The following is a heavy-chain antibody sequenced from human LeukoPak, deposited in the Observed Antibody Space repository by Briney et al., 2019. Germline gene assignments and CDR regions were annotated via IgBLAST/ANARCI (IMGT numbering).Heavy chain of an antibody. CDR3: AKDFDITVAGKGPQDY. V-gene: IGHV3-30*18. J-gene: IGHJ4*02. CDR1: GFTFSSYG. D-gene: IGHD6-19*01. CDR2: ISYVGSNK. Sequence: GGSLRLSCAVSGFTFSSYGIHWVRQAPGKGLEWVAVISYVGSNKDYADSVKGRFTISRDNSKNTLYLQMNSLRAEDTAVYYCAKDFDITVAGKGPQDYWGQGTLVTVSS.